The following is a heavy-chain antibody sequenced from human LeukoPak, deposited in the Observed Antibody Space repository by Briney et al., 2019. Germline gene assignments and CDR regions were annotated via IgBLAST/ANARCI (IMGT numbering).Heavy chain of an antibody. CDR2: INSSGSTI. CDR1: GFTFSDYY. V-gene: IGHV3-11*01. J-gene: IGHJ4*02. Sequence: GSLRLSCAASGFTFSDYYMSWIRQAPGKGLGWVSYINSSGSTIYYADSVKGRFTISRDNAKNSLYLEMNSLRAEDTAVYYCAKYSSGLRSFDYWGQGTLVTVSS. CDR3: AKYSSGLRSFDY. D-gene: IGHD6-19*01.